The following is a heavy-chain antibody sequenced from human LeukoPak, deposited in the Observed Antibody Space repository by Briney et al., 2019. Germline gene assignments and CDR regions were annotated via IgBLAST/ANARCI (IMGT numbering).Heavy chain of an antibody. CDR2: IFHSGSI. J-gene: IGHJ3*01. Sequence: PSETLSLTCTVSGYSIRSGYYWGWIRQSPGNGLEWIATIFHSGSIYYSPSLKRRHPLSVATSKNQFFLKLNSVNTADTAVYYCARMGVSYYYDSSTYYPLAFDVWGQGTVVTVSS. CDR3: ARMGVSYYYDSSTYYPLAFDV. CDR1: GYSIRSGYY. D-gene: IGHD3-22*01. V-gene: IGHV4-38-2*02.